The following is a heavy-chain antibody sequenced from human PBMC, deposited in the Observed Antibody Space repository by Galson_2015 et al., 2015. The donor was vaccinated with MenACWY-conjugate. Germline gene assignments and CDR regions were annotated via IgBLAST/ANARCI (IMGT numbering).Heavy chain of an antibody. Sequence: SLRLSCAASGFPVNSNFMSWVRRAPGKGLEWVSTLYIGDNTLYADSVKGRFTISRDNSKNPLYLQMNSLRADDTAVYFCAKRGVYGSGTFYTNNWFDPWGQGTLVTVSS. CDR2: LYIGDNT. CDR1: GFPVNSNF. V-gene: IGHV3-53*01. CDR3: AKRGVYGSGTFYTNNWFDP. J-gene: IGHJ5*02. D-gene: IGHD3-10*01.